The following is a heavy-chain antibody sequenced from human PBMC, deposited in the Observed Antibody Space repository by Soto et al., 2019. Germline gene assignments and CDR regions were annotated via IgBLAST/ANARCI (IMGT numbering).Heavy chain of an antibody. V-gene: IGHV4-59*01. CDR1: GGSLNSYY. Sequence: SETLSLTCTVSGGSLNSYYWTWIRQSPGKGLEWIGYVSSTGSTNYNPSLKSRVILTLDTSTSEVSLSLTSVTAADAAVYFCARFSPPRKSYDSNPGWFDPWGQGIMVT. D-gene: IGHD3-22*01. CDR2: VSSTGST. J-gene: IGHJ5*02. CDR3: ARFSPPRKSYDSNPGWFDP.